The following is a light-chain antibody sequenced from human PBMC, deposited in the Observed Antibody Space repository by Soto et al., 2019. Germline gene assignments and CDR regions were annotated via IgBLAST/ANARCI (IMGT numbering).Light chain of an antibody. CDR1: QSISSW. J-gene: IGKJ1*01. Sequence: DIQMTQSPSTLSASVGDRVTITCRASQSISSWLAWYQQKPGKAPKLLLYDASILESGVPSRFSGSGSGTEFTLTISSLQPDDFATYYCQQYNSYWTFGQGTKVEIK. CDR2: DAS. CDR3: QQYNSYWT. V-gene: IGKV1-5*01.